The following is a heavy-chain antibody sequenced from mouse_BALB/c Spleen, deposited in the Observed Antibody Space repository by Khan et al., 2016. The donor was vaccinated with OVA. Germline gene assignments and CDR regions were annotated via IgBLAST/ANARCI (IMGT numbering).Heavy chain of an antibody. CDR3: ARSDYYGHWYFDV. CDR2: IRYSGSA. V-gene: IGHV3-2*02. D-gene: IGHD1-1*01. Sequence: EVQLQESGPGLVKPSQSLSLTCTVTGYSITSDYAWNWIRQFPGNKLEWMGYIRYSGSANYNPSLKSRISITRDTSANPFFLPLNSVTTEDTALYYCARSDYYGHWYFDVWGAGTTVTVAS. CDR1: GYSITSDYA. J-gene: IGHJ1*01.